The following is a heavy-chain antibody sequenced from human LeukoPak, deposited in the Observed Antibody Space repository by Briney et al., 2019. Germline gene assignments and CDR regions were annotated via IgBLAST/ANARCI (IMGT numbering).Heavy chain of an antibody. J-gene: IGHJ4*02. Sequence: GGSLRLSCDASGFTFSRYSMNWVRQAPGKGLEWVSSISSSSNSIYYADSVKGRFTISRDNAKNSLYLQMNSLRAEDTALYYCARGLVLLDYFDYWGQGAPVTVSS. D-gene: IGHD3-9*01. CDR1: GFTFSRYS. CDR3: ARGLVLLDYFDY. V-gene: IGHV3-21*01. CDR2: ISSSSNSI.